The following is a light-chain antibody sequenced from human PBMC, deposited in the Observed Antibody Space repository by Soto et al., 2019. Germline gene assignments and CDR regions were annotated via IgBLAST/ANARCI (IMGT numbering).Light chain of an antibody. V-gene: IGLV2-8*01. CDR2: EVS. CDR3: SSYAGSNLWV. CDR1: SSDVGNYKY. Sequence: QSALTQSPSASGSPGQSVTISCTGTSSDVGNYKYVSWYQQHPGKAPKLMSYEVSKRPSGVPDRFSGSKSGNTASLTVSGLQVEDEADYYCSSYAGSNLWVFGGGTNLTVL. J-gene: IGLJ3*02.